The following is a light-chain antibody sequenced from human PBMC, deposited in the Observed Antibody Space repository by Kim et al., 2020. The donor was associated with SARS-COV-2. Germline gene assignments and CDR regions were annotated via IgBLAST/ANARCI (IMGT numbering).Light chain of an antibody. CDR3: AAWDVTLKGYV. V-gene: IGLV1-44*01. CDR2: NNG. J-gene: IGLJ1*01. Sequence: QSVLTQPPSASGTPGQTVTIFCSGSRANIGFNTVNWYQQLPRTAPKLVIYNNGQRPSGVPDRFSGSKSDTSASLAISGLQSEDEALYYCAAWDVTLKGYVFGPGTKVTVL. CDR1: RANIGFNT.